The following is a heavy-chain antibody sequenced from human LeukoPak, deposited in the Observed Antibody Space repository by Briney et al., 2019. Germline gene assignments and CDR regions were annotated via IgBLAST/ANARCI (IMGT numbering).Heavy chain of an antibody. D-gene: IGHD2-21*01. V-gene: IGHV3-9*01. CDR1: GFTFDDYA. J-gene: IGHJ2*01. CDR2: ISWNSGSI. Sequence: PGRSLRLSCAASGFTFDDYAMHWVRQAPGKGLEWVSGISWNSGSIGYADSVKGRFTISRDNAKISLYLQMNSLRAEDTALYYCAKGPGGAVTEDWYFDLWGRGTLVTVSS. CDR3: AKGPGGAVTEDWYFDL.